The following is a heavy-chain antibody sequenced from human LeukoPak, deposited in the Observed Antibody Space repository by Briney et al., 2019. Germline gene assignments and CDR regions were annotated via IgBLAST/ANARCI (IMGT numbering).Heavy chain of an antibody. D-gene: IGHD5-24*01. Sequence: SQTLSLTCTVSGGSISGGGYYWSWIRQHPVKGLEWIGYISHIGHTYYNPSLDSRLTMSVDTSKKQFSLQLSSVTAADTAVYYCARGRGMAPHFDYLGQGTLVTVSP. CDR3: ARGRGMAPHFDY. CDR2: ISHIGHT. V-gene: IGHV4-31*03. J-gene: IGHJ4*02. CDR1: GGSISGGGYY.